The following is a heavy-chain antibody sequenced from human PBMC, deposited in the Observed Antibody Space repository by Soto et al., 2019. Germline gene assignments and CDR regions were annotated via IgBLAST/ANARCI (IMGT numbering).Heavy chain of an antibody. J-gene: IGHJ4*01. D-gene: IGHD3-3*01. Sequence: LRLSCAASGFTFSDYEMTWVRQAPGKGLEWVSYIGSGGTMFYADSVKGRFTISRDNARESLFLQMNSLRDEDTADYYCARGGYYWDNWGRGSLVTVSS. CDR2: IGSGGTM. CDR1: GFTFSDYE. CDR3: ARGGYYWDN. V-gene: IGHV3-48*03.